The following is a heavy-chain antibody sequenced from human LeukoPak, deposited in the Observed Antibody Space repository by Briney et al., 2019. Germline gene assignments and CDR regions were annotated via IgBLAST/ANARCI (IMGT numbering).Heavy chain of an antibody. Sequence: PSETLSLTCTVSGGSISSYYWSWIRQPPGKGLEWIGYVYYRGSPNSNPSLNSRVTISVDTSKNQFSLKVSSVTAADTAIYYCARGYNWFDPWGQGTLVTVSS. J-gene: IGHJ5*02. CDR1: GGSISSYY. CDR2: VYYRGSP. V-gene: IGHV4-59*01. CDR3: ARGYNWFDP.